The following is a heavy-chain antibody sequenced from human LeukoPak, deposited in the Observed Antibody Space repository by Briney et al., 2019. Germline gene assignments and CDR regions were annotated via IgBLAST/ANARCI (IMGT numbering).Heavy chain of an antibody. CDR1: GSSSNRYW. Sequence: RGEPLKFSCKGSGSSSNRYWSGGVRRLPGKGLEWMGIIYLGDSDTTYSPSFQGQVTISADKSISTAYLQWDSLKASDTAMYYCARRTYVTYGSPPDYWGQGTLVSVSS. D-gene: IGHD1-26*01. V-gene: IGHV5-51*01. CDR2: IYLGDSDT. J-gene: IGHJ4*02. CDR3: ARRTYVTYGSPPDY.